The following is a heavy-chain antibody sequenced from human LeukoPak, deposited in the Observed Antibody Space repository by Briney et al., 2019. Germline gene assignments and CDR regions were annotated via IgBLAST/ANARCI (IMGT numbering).Heavy chain of an antibody. CDR3: ARLIAMVRGVDLRGWFDP. J-gene: IGHJ5*02. D-gene: IGHD3-10*01. CDR1: GGSISSSSYY. V-gene: IGHV4-39*01. Sequence: SETLSLTCTVSGGSISSSSYYGGWIRQPPGKGLEWIGSIYYSGSTYYNPSLKSRVTISVDTSKNQFSLKLSSVTAADTAVYYCARLIAMVRGVDLRGWFDPWGQGTLVTVSS. CDR2: IYYSGST.